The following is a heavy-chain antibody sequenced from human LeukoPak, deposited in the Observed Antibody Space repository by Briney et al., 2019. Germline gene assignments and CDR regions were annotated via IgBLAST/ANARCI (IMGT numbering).Heavy chain of an antibody. Sequence: GGSLRLSCAASGFTFSSYAMSWVRQAPGKGLEWVAVISYDGSNKYYADSVKGRFTISRDNSKNTLYLQMNSLRAEDTAVYYCARDVGYCSGGSCFNWFDPWGQGTLVTVSS. CDR2: ISYDGSNK. J-gene: IGHJ5*02. CDR3: ARDVGYCSGGSCFNWFDP. D-gene: IGHD2-15*01. V-gene: IGHV3-30-3*01. CDR1: GFTFSSYA.